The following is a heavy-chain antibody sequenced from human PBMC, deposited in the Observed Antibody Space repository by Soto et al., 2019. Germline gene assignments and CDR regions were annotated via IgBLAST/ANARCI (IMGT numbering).Heavy chain of an antibody. CDR1: GFTVSGNY. Sequence: GGSLRLSCAASGFTVSGNYMSWVRQAPGKGLEWVSVIYSGGSTYYADSVKGRFTISRDNSKNPLYLQMNSMRAEDTAVYYCARAGGSSGYCYYYYGMDVWGQGTTVTVSS. D-gene: IGHD3-22*01. CDR3: ARAGGSSGYCYYYYGMDV. CDR2: IYSGGST. V-gene: IGHV3-53*01. J-gene: IGHJ6*02.